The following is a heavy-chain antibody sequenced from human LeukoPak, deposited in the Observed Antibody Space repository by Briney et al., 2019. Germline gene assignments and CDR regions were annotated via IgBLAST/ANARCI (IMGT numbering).Heavy chain of an antibody. CDR2: INDSGNK. CDR3: ARPYCSRGSCYRDFDY. D-gene: IGHD2-15*01. Sequence: RASETLSLTCAVSGGSLRDHYWSWIRQVPGKGLEWIGEINDSGNKNYNPSLEGRVTLSVDPSKNQFSLKMRSVTAADTSIYYCARPYCSRGSCYRDFDYWGQGTLVTVSS. CDR1: GGSLRDHY. J-gene: IGHJ4*02. V-gene: IGHV4-34*01.